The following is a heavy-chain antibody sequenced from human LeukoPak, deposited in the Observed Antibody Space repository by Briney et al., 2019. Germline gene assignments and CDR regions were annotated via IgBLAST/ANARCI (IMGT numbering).Heavy chain of an antibody. V-gene: IGHV4-39*02. Sequence: PSETLSLTCTVSGGSISSSSYYWGWIRQPPGKGLEWIGSIYYSGSTYYNPSLKSRVTISVDTSKNQFSLKLSSVTAAHTAVYYCATDSGSYSSPLPWGQGTLVTVSS. CDR3: ATDSGSYSSPLP. CDR1: GGSISSSSYY. CDR2: IYYSGST. J-gene: IGHJ5*02. D-gene: IGHD6-6*01.